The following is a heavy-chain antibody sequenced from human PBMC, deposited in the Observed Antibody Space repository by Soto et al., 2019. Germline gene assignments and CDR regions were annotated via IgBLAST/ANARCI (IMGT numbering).Heavy chain of an antibody. D-gene: IGHD6-6*01. CDR2: GIPMYGTA. CDR3: TKELGRSSSFFYHYSLDV. CDR1: GGGFSSYG. V-gene: IGHV1-69*12. Sequence: QVQLVQSGAEVKKPGSSVKVSCRSSGGGFSSYGFSWVRQAPGQGLEWMGGGIPMYGTANYDQKFQERVTISADESTRTAYMALTSLRSEDPAVYYCTKELGRSSSFFYHYSLDVWGQGNMVTVSS. J-gene: IGHJ6*01.